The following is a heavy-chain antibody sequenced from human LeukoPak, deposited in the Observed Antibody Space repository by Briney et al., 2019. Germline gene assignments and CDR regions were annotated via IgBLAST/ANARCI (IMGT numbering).Heavy chain of an antibody. Sequence: SGGSLRLSCAASGFTFSSYSMNWVRQAPGKGLEWVSSISSSSSYIYYADSVKGRFTISRDNAKNSLYLQMNSLRAEDTAVYYCARALDSYGYFDYWGQGTLVTVSS. CDR3: ARALDSYGYFDY. D-gene: IGHD5-18*01. V-gene: IGHV3-21*01. CDR1: GFTFSSYS. CDR2: ISSSSSYI. J-gene: IGHJ4*02.